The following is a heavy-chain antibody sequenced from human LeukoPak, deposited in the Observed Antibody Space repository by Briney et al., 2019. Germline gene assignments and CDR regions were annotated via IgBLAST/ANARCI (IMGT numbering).Heavy chain of an antibody. CDR1: GFSLSTSGVG. V-gene: IGHV2-5*01. Sequence: SGPTLVNPTQTLTLTCTFSGFSLSTSGVGVVWIRQPPGKALEWLALIYWNDDKRYSPSLKTRLTITKDTSKNQVVLTMTNMDPVDTATYYCAHSTPRQLVRHSPFDYWGQGTLVTVSS. CDR2: IYWNDDK. J-gene: IGHJ4*02. D-gene: IGHD6-13*01. CDR3: AHSTPRQLVRHSPFDY.